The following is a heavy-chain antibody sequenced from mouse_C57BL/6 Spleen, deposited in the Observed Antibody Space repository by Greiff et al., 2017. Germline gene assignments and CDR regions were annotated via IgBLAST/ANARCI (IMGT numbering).Heavy chain of an antibody. CDR1: GYTFTSYT. D-gene: IGHD2-2*01. CDR3: ARSKDGGYDVDWFAY. V-gene: IGHV1-4*01. CDR2: INPSSGYT. J-gene: IGHJ3*01. Sequence: VKLMESGAELARPGASVKMSCKASGYTFTSYTMHWVKQRPGQGLEWIGYINPSSGYTKYNQKFKDKATLTADKSSSTAYMQLSSLTSEDSAVYYCARSKDGGYDVDWFAYWGQGTLVTVSA.